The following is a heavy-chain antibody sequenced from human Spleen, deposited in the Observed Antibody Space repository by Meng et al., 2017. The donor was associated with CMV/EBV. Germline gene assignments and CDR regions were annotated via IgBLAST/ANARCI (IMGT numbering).Heavy chain of an antibody. CDR2: IRYDGSDK. CDR3: AKGDYIRNACDI. Sequence: GESLKISCAASGFTFSSYDMNWVRQAPGKGLEWVAFIRYDGSDKFYADSVKGRFTISRDNSRKTLYLQINSLRAEDTAMYYCAKGDYIRNACDIWGQGTLVTVSS. CDR1: GFTFSSYD. J-gene: IGHJ3*02. D-gene: IGHD4-11*01. V-gene: IGHV3-30*02.